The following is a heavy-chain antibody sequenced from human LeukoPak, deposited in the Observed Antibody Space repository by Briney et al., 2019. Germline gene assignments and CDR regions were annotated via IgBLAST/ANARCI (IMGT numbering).Heavy chain of an antibody. Sequence: PSETLSLTCTVSGGSISSSSYYWSWIRQPPGKGLEWIGYIYYSGSTNYNPSLKSRVTISVDTSKNQFSLKLSSVTAADTAVYYCARGPGGSGYYYRGWFDPWGQGTLVTVSS. CDR1: GGSISSSSYY. D-gene: IGHD3-22*01. V-gene: IGHV4-61*01. CDR3: ARGPGGSGYYYRGWFDP. J-gene: IGHJ5*02. CDR2: IYYSGST.